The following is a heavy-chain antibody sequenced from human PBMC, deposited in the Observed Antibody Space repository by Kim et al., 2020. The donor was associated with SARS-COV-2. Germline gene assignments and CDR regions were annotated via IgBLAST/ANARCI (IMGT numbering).Heavy chain of an antibody. Sequence: GGSLRLSCAASGFTVSSYSMSWVRQAPGKGLEWVSAIFGGGGTTYAADAENGLSTSYRNTSKNMLLLQINILTAETTAVFYGAKGNSHTFGYY. CDR2: IFGGGGTT. D-gene: IGHD3-3*01. CDR3: AKGNSHTFGYY. CDR1: GFTVSSYS. V-gene: IGHV3-23*01. J-gene: IGHJ6*01.